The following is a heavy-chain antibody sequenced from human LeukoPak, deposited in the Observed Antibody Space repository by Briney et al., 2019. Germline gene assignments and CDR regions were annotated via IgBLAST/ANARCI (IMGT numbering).Heavy chain of an antibody. CDR3: ARDASGYTTNWFDP. CDR2: IYSSGST. D-gene: IGHD5-12*01. V-gene: IGHV4-4*07. CDR1: GGSISGYY. Sequence: PSETLSLTCTVSGGSISGYYWSWIRQPAGKGLEWIGRIYSSGSTIYNPSLKSRVTVSVDTSKNQFSLKWNSVTAADTAVYYCARDASGYTTNWFDPWGQGTLVTVSS. J-gene: IGHJ5*02.